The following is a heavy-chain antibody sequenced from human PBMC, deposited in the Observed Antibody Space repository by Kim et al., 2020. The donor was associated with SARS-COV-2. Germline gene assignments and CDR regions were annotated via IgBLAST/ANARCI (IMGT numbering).Heavy chain of an antibody. D-gene: IGHD5-18*01. Sequence: GGSLRLSCAASGFTFSSYEMNWVRQAPGKGLEWVSYISSSGSTIYYADSVKGRFTISRDNAKNSLYLQMNSLRAEDTAVYYCARQTGGYSYGRPYYYYYGMDVWGQGTTVTVSS. V-gene: IGHV3-48*03. J-gene: IGHJ6*02. CDR1: GFTFSSYE. CDR3: ARQTGGYSYGRPYYYYYGMDV. CDR2: ISSSGSTI.